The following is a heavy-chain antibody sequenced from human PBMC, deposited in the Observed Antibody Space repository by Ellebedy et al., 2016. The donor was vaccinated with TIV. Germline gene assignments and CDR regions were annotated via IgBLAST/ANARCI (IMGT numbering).Heavy chain of an antibody. CDR3: AKLFPTAGRFDV. J-gene: IGHJ4*02. D-gene: IGHD4-17*01. Sequence: AASVKVSCKASGHSFTGYYIHWVRQAPGQGLEWMGMIKPSGGGTSYAQNFQGRVTMSRDTSTSTVYMELSSLRSEDTAVYYCAKLFPTAGRFDVWGQGTLVAVSS. CDR2: IKPSGGGT. CDR1: GHSFTGYY. V-gene: IGHV1-46*01.